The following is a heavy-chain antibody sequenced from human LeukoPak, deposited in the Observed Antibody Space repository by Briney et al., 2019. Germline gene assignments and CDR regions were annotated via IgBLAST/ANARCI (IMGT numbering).Heavy chain of an antibody. D-gene: IGHD1-1*01. CDR1: GGTFSSYA. Sequence: LVKVSCKASGGTFSSYAISWVRQAPGQGLEWMGRIIPILGIANYAQKFQGRVTITADKSTSTAYMELSSLRSEDTSVYYCARVWAPTAYCDYYDYWGQGTLVTVSS. CDR2: IIPILGIA. V-gene: IGHV1-69*04. J-gene: IGHJ4*02. CDR3: ARVWAPTAYCDYYDY.